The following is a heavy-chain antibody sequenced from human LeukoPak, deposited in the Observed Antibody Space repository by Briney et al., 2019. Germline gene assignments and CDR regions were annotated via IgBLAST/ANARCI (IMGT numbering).Heavy chain of an antibody. CDR2: ISYDGSNK. J-gene: IGHJ4*02. CDR3: ARDATYCGVDCYSPPDY. CDR1: GFTFNNYA. D-gene: IGHD2-21*02. V-gene: IGHV3-30-3*01. Sequence: QPGRSLRLSCAASGFTFNNYAMHWVRQAPGKGLEWVAVISYDGSNKYYADSVKGRFTISRDNSKNTLYLQMNSLRAEDTAVYYCARDATYCGVDCYSPPDYWGQGTLVIVSS.